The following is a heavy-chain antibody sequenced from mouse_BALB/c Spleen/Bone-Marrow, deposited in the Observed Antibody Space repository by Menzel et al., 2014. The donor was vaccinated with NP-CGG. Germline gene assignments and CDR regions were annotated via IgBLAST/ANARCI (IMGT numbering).Heavy chain of an antibody. J-gene: IGHJ2*01. V-gene: IGHV1-54*01. Sequence: QVQLKQSGAELVRPGTSVKVSCKTSGYAFTNYLIEWVKQRPVQGLEWIGVISPGSGGANYNAKLKGKTTLTADKSSSTAYMQLSSLTSDDSAVYFCAREWTARAVDYWGQGTTLTVSS. D-gene: IGHD3-2*01. CDR1: GYAFTNYL. CDR2: ISPGSGGA. CDR3: AREWTARAVDY.